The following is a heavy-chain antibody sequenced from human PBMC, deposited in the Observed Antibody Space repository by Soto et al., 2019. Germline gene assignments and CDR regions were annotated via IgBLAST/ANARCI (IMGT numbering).Heavy chain of an antibody. CDR1: GGSISSYY. CDR2: IYYSGST. Sequence: SETLSLTCTVSGGSISSYYWSWIRQPPGKGLEWIGYIYYSGSTNYNPSLKSRVTISVDTSKNQFSLKLSSVTAADTAVYYCARVDYYYDSSGYYYPDAFDIWGQGTMVTV. CDR3: ARVDYYYDSSGYYYPDAFDI. J-gene: IGHJ3*02. D-gene: IGHD3-22*01. V-gene: IGHV4-59*01.